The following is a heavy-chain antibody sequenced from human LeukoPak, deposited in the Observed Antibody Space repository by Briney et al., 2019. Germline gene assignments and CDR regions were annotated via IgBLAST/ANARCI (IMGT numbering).Heavy chain of an antibody. V-gene: IGHV4-34*01. CDR1: GGSFSGYN. J-gene: IGHJ4*02. CDR2: INHSGAT. D-gene: IGHD3-10*01. CDR3: ARDAILWFGESN. Sequence: SETLSLTCAVYGGSFSGYNWNWIRQPPGKGLEWIGEINHSGATKYNPSLKSRLTIAVDTSKNQFSLKLKSVSAADTAVYYCARDAILWFGESNWGQGTLVTVSS.